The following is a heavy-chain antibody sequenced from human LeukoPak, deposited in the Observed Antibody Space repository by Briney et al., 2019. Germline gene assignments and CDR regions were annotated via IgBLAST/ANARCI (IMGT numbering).Heavy chain of an antibody. CDR3: ARVDIGARKDYSGRFHY. CDR2: LYSAGST. V-gene: IGHV3-53*01. Sequence: GGSLTLTCTASRATISSKYRSWGRQAPGKGLEWVSLLYSAGSTYYNDSVRSRFTISIDSSKNTVFLQMNSLSADDTAVYYCARVDIGARKDYSGRFHYWGQGTLVTVSS. J-gene: IGHJ4*02. CDR1: RATISSKY. D-gene: IGHD2-15*01.